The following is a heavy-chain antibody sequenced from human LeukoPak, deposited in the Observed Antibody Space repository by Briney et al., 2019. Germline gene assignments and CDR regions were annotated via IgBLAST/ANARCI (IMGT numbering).Heavy chain of an antibody. D-gene: IGHD6-6*01. CDR3: ARGGEIAALVDAFDI. V-gene: IGHV4-30-2*01. Sequence: KSSETLSLTCAVSGVSISSGGYSWSWIRQPPGKGLECIGYIYHSGSTNYNPSLKSRVTISVDKSKNQFSLKLSSVTAADTAVYYCARGGEIAALVDAFDIWGQGTMVTVSS. CDR1: GVSISSGGYS. CDR2: IYHSGST. J-gene: IGHJ3*02.